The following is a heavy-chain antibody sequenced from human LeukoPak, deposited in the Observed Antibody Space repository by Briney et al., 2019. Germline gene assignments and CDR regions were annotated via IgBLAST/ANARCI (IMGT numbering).Heavy chain of an antibody. CDR3: ARVKSRGNYYYYYGMAS. D-gene: IGHD3-10*01. V-gene: IGHV3-30-3*01. J-gene: IGHJ6*02. CDR2: ISYDGSNK. CDR1: GFTFSSYA. Sequence: GRSLRLSCAASGFTFSSYAMHWVRQAPGKGLEWVAVISYDGSNKYYADSVKGRFTISRDNSKNTLYLQMNSLRAEDTAVYYCARVKSRGNYYYYYGMASGAKGPRSPSP.